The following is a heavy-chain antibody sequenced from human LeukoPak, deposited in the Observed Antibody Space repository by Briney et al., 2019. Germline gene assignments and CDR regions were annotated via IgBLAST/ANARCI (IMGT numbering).Heavy chain of an antibody. CDR1: GYTFTSYY. CDR2: INPSDGST. J-gene: IGHJ3*02. CDR3: ASGEYCSSTSCSPRIDAFDI. V-gene: IGHV1-46*01. Sequence: GASVKVSCKASGYTFTSYYMHWVRQAPGQGLEWMGIINPSDGSTSYAQKFQGRVTMTRDTSTSTVYMELSSLRSEDTAVYYCASGEYCSSTSCSPRIDAFDIWGQGTMVTVSS. D-gene: IGHD2-2*01.